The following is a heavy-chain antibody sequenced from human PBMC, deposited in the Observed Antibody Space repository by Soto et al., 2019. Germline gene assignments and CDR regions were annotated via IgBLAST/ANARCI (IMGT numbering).Heavy chain of an antibody. CDR2: IKSKTHGGTA. Sequence: GGSLRLSCAASGFTFTNAWMSWVRQAPGKGLEWVGRIKSKTHGGTADYAAPVEGRFTISRDDSENALYLQMNSLKTEDTALYYCTTGFSSGSIYYSGVDVWGQGTTVTVS. J-gene: IGHJ6*02. CDR3: TTGFSSGSIYYSGVDV. CDR1: GFTFTNAW. D-gene: IGHD6-19*01. V-gene: IGHV3-15*01.